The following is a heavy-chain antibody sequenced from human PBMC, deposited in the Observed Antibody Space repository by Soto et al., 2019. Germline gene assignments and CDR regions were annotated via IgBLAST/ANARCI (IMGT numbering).Heavy chain of an antibody. CDR2: IIPIFGTA. D-gene: IGHD5-18*01. V-gene: IGHV1-69*13. CDR3: ARDTPGRGYSYGPFDY. J-gene: IGHJ4*02. Sequence: ASVKVSCKASGGTFSSYAISWVRQAPGQGLEWMGGIIPIFGTANYAQKFQGRVTITADESTSTAYMELSSLRSEDTAVYYCARDTPGRGYSYGPFDYWGQGTLVTVS. CDR1: GGTFSSYA.